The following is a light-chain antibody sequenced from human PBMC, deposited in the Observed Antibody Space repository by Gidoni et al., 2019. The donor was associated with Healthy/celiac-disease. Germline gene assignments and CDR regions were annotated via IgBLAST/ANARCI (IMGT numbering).Light chain of an antibody. V-gene: IGKV2-28*01. J-gene: IGKJ2*04. Sequence: DIVMTHSPLSLPVTPGEPASISCRSSQSLLHSNGYNYLDWYLQKPGQSPQLLIYLGSNRDSGVPDRFSGSGSGTDFTLKISRVEAEDVGVYYCRQALQTPTVCSCGQGTKLEIK. CDR3: RQALQTPTVCS. CDR2: LGS. CDR1: QSLLHSNGYNY.